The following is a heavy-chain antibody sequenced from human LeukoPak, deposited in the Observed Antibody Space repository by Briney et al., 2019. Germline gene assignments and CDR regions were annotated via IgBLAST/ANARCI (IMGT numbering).Heavy chain of an antibody. CDR1: GGSISSYY. D-gene: IGHD5-18*01. Sequence: SETLSLTCTVSGGSISSYYWSWIRQPPGKGLEWIGYIYYSGSTNYNPSLKSRVTISVDTSKNQFSLKLSSVTAADTALYYCARREDTGTVIWAFDIWGQGTLVSVSS. CDR2: IYYSGST. CDR3: ARREDTGTVIWAFDI. J-gene: IGHJ3*02. V-gene: IGHV4-59*12.